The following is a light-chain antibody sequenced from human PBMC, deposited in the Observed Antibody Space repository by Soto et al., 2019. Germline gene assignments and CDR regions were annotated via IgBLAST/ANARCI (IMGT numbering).Light chain of an antibody. CDR2: EVR. Sequence: QSALTQPASVSGSLGQSITISCTGSNRDMGAYNLVSWYQQYPDTAPKLIIYEVRNRPAGVSYRFTGSRSGNTAYLTISALQADDESTFSCGSYATNSTLLFGGGTKVTVL. V-gene: IGLV2-14*01. CDR1: NRDMGAYNL. J-gene: IGLJ3*02. CDR3: GSYATNSTLL.